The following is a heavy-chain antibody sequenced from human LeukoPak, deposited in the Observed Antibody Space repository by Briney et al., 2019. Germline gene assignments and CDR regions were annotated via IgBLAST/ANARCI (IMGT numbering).Heavy chain of an antibody. D-gene: IGHD5-12*01. CDR2: INVYTGHA. Sequence: ASVKVSCKASGYTFTGYNIHWVRQAPGQGLEWMGWINVYTGHANLAQRLQGRVSMTRDTSTTTAHMELRSLRSDDTAVYYCVRRDIFDSGFDDFWGQGTLVTVSS. J-gene: IGHJ4*02. CDR1: GYTFTGYN. V-gene: IGHV1-18*04. CDR3: VRRDIFDSGFDDF.